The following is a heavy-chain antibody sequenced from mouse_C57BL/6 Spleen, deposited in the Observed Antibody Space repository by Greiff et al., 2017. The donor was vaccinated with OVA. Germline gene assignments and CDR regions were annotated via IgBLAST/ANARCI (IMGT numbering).Heavy chain of an antibody. CDR3: VRQGPRGYYFDY. CDR1: GFSFNTYA. J-gene: IGHJ2*01. Sequence: EVKLMESGGGLVQPKGSLKLSCAASGFSFNTYAMNWVRQAPGKGLEWVARIRSKSNNYATYYADSVKDRFTISRDDSESMLYLQMNNLKTEDTAMYYCVRQGPRGYYFDYWGQGTTLTVSS. V-gene: IGHV10-1*01. CDR2: IRSKSNNYAT.